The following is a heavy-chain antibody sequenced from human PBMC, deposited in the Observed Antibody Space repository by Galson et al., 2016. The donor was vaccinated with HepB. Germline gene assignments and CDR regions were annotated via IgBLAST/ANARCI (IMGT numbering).Heavy chain of an antibody. CDR3: ARDRGAVAATGWFDP. D-gene: IGHD6-19*01. J-gene: IGHJ5*02. Sequence: TLSLTCSVSGGSIGRGDYYWSWIHQLPGKGLEWIGYIYYSGSTYFNPSLKSRLSMSVDASKNQFSLQLTSVTAADTAVYYCARDRGAVAATGWFDPWGQGTLVTVSS. V-gene: IGHV4-31*03. CDR1: GGSIGRGDYY. CDR2: IYYSGST.